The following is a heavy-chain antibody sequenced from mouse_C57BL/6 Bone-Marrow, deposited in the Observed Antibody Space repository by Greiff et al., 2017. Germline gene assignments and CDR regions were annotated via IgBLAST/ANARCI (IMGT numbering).Heavy chain of an antibody. V-gene: IGHV1-54*01. CDR3: ARRDWDVVDY. D-gene: IGHD4-1*01. Sequence: QVQLQQSGAELVRPGTSVKVSCKASGYAFTNYLIEWVKQRPGQGLEWIGVINPGSGGTNYNEKFKGKATLTADKSSSTAYMQLSSLTSEASAVYFCARRDWDVVDYWGQGTTLTVSS. J-gene: IGHJ2*01. CDR1: GYAFTNYL. CDR2: INPGSGGT.